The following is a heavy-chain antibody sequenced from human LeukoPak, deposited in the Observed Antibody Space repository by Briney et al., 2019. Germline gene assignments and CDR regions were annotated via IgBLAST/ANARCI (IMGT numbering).Heavy chain of an antibody. CDR2: IRYDGSNK. CDR1: GFTFSSYG. Sequence: GGTLRLSCAASGFTFSSYGMHWVRQAPGKGLEWVAFIRYDGSNKYYADSVKGRFTISRDNPKNTLYLQMNSLRAEDTAVYYCAKDGSSSWSLYYYYMDVWGKGTTVTISS. CDR3: AKDGSSSWSLYYYYMDV. V-gene: IGHV3-30*02. J-gene: IGHJ6*03. D-gene: IGHD6-13*01.